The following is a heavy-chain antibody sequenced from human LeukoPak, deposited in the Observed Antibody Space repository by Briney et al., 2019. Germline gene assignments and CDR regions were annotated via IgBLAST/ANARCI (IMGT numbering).Heavy chain of an antibody. CDR2: ISYDGNNK. Sequence: PGRSLRLSCAASGFTFSNYGMHWVRQAPGKGLEWVAVISYDGNNKYCADSVKGRFTISRDNSKNTLYLQMNSLRAEDTAVYYCAQGTYSISWFFDYWGQGTLVTVSS. V-gene: IGHV3-30*03. D-gene: IGHD6-13*01. CDR1: GFTFSNYG. CDR3: AQGTYSISWFFDY. J-gene: IGHJ4*02.